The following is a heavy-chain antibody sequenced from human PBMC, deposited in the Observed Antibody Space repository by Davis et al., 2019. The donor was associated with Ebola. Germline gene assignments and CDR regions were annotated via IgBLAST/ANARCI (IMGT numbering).Heavy chain of an antibody. Sequence: ASVKVSCKASGYTFTGYYMHWVRQGPGKGLEWMGSLDPEDGETIHAQKFQGRVTITRDTSASTAYMELSSLRSEDTAVYYCARGLELLYWFDPWGQGTLVTVSS. V-gene: IGHV1-2*02. CDR2: LDPEDGET. CDR3: ARGLELLYWFDP. CDR1: GYTFTGYY. D-gene: IGHD1-7*01. J-gene: IGHJ5*02.